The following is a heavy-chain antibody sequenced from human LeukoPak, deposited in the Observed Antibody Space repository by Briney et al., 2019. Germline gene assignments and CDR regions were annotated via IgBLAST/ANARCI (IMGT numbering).Heavy chain of an antibody. J-gene: IGHJ4*02. CDR3: VKQLWFGELYWPSDY. D-gene: IGHD3-10*01. Sequence: GGSLRLSCSASGFTFSSYAMHWVRQAPGKGLEYVSAISSNGGSTYYADSVKGRFTISRDNSKNTLYLQMSSLRAEDTAVYYCVKQLWFGELYWPSDYWGQGTLVTVSS. CDR2: ISSNGGST. CDR1: GFTFSSYA. V-gene: IGHV3-64D*06.